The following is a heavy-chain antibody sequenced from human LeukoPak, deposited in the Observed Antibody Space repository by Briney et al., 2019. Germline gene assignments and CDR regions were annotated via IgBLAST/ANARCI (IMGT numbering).Heavy chain of an antibody. Sequence: VASVKVSCKASGYTFTSYGISWVRRAPGQGLEWMGWITTYNGNTNYPQKYQGRVTMTTDTSTSTAYMELGSLRSDDTAVYYCARADLINYYDSSGYYSRFDYWGQGTLVTVSS. CDR1: GYTFTSYG. CDR3: ARADLINYYDSSGYYSRFDY. D-gene: IGHD3-22*01. J-gene: IGHJ4*02. CDR2: ITTYNGNT. V-gene: IGHV1-18*01.